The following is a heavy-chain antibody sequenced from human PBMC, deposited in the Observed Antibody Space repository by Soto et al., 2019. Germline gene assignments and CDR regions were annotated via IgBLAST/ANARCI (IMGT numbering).Heavy chain of an antibody. Sequence: PSETLSLTCTVSGGSISSYYWSWIRQPPGKGLEWIGYIYNSGSTNYNPSLKSRVTISVDMSKNQFSLKLNSVTAADTAVYYCARRFGVYFYYWGQGTLVTVSS. CDR3: ARRFGVYFYY. CDR1: GGSISSYY. D-gene: IGHD2-8*01. V-gene: IGHV4-59*08. J-gene: IGHJ4*02. CDR2: IYNSGST.